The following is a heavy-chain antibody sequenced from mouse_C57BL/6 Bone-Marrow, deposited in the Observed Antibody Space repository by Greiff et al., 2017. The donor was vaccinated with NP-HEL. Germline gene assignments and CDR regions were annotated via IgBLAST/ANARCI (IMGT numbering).Heavy chain of an antibody. V-gene: IGHV14-4*01. D-gene: IGHD2-3*01. J-gene: IGHJ2*01. CDR2: IDPENGDT. Sequence: EVQLQQSGAELVRPGASVKLSCTASGFNIKDDYMDWVKQRPEQGLEWIGWIDPENGDTEYASKFQGKATITADKSSNKSYLQLSSLTSEDTAVYYCTTMVTPYWGQCTTLTVSS. CDR3: TTMVTPY. CDR1: GFNIKDDY.